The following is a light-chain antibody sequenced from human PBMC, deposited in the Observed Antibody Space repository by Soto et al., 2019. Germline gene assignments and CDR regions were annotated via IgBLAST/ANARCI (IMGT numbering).Light chain of an antibody. J-gene: IGLJ1*01. CDR1: SSDVGGYNY. Sequence: QSALTQPASVSGSPGQSITISCTGTSSDVGGYNYVSWYQQHPGKAPKLVIYEVSNRPSGVSNRFSGSKSGNTASLTISGLQAEDEADYHCSSYSSGSTLYVFGTGTKVTVL. V-gene: IGLV2-14*01. CDR3: SSYSSGSTLYV. CDR2: EVS.